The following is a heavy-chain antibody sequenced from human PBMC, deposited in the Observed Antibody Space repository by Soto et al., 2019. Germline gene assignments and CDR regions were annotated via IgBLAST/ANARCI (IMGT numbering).Heavy chain of an antibody. V-gene: IGHV1-3*01. Sequence: ASVKVSCKASGYTFTSYAMHWVRQAPGQGLEWMGWINAGNGNTKYSQKFQGRVTITRDTSASTAYMELSSLRSEDTAVYYCARPRNRYCSGGSCYSNWYFVLWGRGTMVTVS. J-gene: IGHJ2*01. D-gene: IGHD2-15*01. CDR3: ARPRNRYCSGGSCYSNWYFVL. CDR1: GYTFTSYA. CDR2: INAGNGNT.